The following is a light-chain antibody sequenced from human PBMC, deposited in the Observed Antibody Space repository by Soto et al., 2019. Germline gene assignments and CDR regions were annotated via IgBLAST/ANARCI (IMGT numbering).Light chain of an antibody. CDR3: AAWDDTLGARV. CDR2: SND. Sequence: QSVLTQPPSASGTPGQRVTISCSGSNSNIGRNTVSWYQQVPGTAPKSLIYSNDQRPSGVPDRISGSRSGTSASLAISGLQXGDEAEYYCAAWDDTLGARVFGGGTKLTVL. J-gene: IGLJ2*01. V-gene: IGLV1-44*01. CDR1: NSNIGRNT.